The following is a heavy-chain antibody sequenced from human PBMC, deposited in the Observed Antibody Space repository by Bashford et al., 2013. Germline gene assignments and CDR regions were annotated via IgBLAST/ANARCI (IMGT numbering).Heavy chain of an antibody. Sequence: KFQERVTITRDMSTSTAYMELSSLRSEDTAVYYCARSDTKLWLPPHDAFDIWGQGTMVTVSS. J-gene: IGHJ3*02. D-gene: IGHD6-19*01. V-gene: IGHV1-58*01. CDR3: ARSDTKLWLPPHDAFDI.